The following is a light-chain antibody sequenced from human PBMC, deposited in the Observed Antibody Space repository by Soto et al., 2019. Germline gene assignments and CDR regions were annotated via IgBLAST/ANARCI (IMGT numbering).Light chain of an antibody. Sequence: EIVMTQSPATLSVSPGQRATLSFRASQSISSDLAWYQQKPGQAPRLLISGASTRATGIPARFSGSGSGTEFTLTISSLQSEDFAVYYCQQYNNWPITFGPGTKVDIK. V-gene: IGKV3-15*01. CDR3: QQYNNWPIT. CDR2: GAS. J-gene: IGKJ3*01. CDR1: QSISSD.